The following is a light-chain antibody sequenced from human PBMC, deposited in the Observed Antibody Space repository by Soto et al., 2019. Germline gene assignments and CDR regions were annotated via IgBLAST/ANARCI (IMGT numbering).Light chain of an antibody. CDR1: RNDIGTYNL. CDR2: EGN. V-gene: IGLV2-23*01. Sequence: QSALTQPASVSESPGQSISISCGGGRNDIGTYNLVSWYQQHPGKAPKLIIYEGNKRPSGVSNRFSGSRSGNTASLTISGLQAEDEADYYCCSYTEGSSLLCGGGTKLTVL. CDR3: CSYTEGSSLL. J-gene: IGLJ3*02.